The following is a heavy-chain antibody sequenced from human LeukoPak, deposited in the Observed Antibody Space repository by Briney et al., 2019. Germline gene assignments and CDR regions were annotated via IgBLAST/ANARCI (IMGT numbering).Heavy chain of an antibody. CDR2: IRYDGSNK. D-gene: IGHD4-23*01. Sequence: PGGSLRLSCAASGFTFSSYGMHWVRQAPGKGLEWVAFIRYDGSNKYYADSVKGRYTISRDNSKNTLYLQMNSLRAEDTAVYYCAKAPYGGNPSGAFDIWGQGTMVTVSS. J-gene: IGHJ3*02. V-gene: IGHV3-30*02. CDR3: AKAPYGGNPSGAFDI. CDR1: GFTFSSYG.